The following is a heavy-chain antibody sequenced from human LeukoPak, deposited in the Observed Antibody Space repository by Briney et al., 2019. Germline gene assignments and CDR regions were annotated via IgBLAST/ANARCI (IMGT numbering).Heavy chain of an antibody. Sequence: SVKASCKASGGTFSSYAISWVRQAPGQGLEWMGGIIPIFGTANYAQKFQGRVTITADESTSTAYMELSSLRSEDTAVYYCARNSRPVTIFGVVIPYNWFDPWGQGTLVTVSS. CDR3: ARNSRPVTIFGVVIPYNWFDP. CDR1: GGTFSSYA. J-gene: IGHJ5*02. V-gene: IGHV1-69*13. D-gene: IGHD3-3*01. CDR2: IIPIFGTA.